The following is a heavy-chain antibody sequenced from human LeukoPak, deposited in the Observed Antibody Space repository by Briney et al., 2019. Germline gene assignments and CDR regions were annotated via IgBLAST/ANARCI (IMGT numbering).Heavy chain of an antibody. J-gene: IGHJ4*02. CDR3: ARDPRPGTGGSGSYLY. CDR1: GFTFSDHY. D-gene: IGHD3-10*01. Sequence: PGGSLRLSCAASGFTFSDHYMDWVRQAPGKGLEWVSSISSSSSYIYYADSVKGRFTISRDNAKNSLYLQMNSLRAEDTAVYYCARDPRPGTGGSGSYLYWGQGTLVTVSS. CDR2: ISSSSSYI. V-gene: IGHV3-21*01.